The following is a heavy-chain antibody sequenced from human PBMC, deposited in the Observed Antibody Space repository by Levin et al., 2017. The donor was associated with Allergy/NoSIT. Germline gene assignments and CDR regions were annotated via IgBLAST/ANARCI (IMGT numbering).Heavy chain of an antibody. J-gene: IGHJ1*01. Sequence: YALRWVSRAPGKGLEWVSAISGSGGSTYYADSVKGRFTISRDNSKNTLYLQMNSLRAEDTAVYYCAKDEAIAADPEYFQHWGQGTLVTVSS. V-gene: IGHV3-23*01. CDR3: AKDEAIAADPEYFQH. CDR2: ISGSGGST. CDR1: YA. D-gene: IGHD6-13*01.